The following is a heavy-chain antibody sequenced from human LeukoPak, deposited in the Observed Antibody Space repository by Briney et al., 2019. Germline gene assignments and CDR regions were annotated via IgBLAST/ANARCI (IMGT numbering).Heavy chain of an antibody. CDR2: VNQDGSEK. Sequence: GGSLRLSCAASGFTFSSYWMSWVRQTPGTGLEWVANVNQDGSEKYYVDSVKGRFTISRDNAKNSLYLQMNGLRAEDTAMYYCAIRTGTYPYYFDYWGQGTLVTVSS. J-gene: IGHJ4*02. V-gene: IGHV3-7*05. CDR3: AIRTGTYPYYFDY. D-gene: IGHD1-26*01. CDR1: GFTFSSYW.